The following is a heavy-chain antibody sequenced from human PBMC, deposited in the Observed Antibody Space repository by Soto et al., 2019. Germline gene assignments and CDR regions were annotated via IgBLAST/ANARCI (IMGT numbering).Heavy chain of an antibody. CDR3: ASGEPHGGSYYGSLDY. V-gene: IGHV1-69*06. CDR2: IIPIFGTA. CDR1: GGTFSSYP. D-gene: IGHD1-26*01. Sequence: QVQLVQSGAEVKKPGSSVKVSCKASGGTFSSYPISWVRQAPGQGLEWMGGIIPIFGTANYAQKFQGRVTITADKSTSTAYMELSSLRSEDTAVYYCASGEPHGGSYYGSLDYWGQGTLVTVSS. J-gene: IGHJ4*02.